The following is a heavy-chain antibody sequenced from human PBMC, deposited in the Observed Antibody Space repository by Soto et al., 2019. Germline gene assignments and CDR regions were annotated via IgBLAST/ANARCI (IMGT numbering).Heavy chain of an antibody. CDR2: ISGSGGST. CDR3: AKDQDYGSGSYFQN. V-gene: IGHV3-23*01. D-gene: IGHD3-10*01. CDR1: GFTFDDYA. Sequence: GGSLRLSCAASGFTFDDYAMHWVRQTPGKGLEWVSGISGSGGSTYYADSVKGRFTISRDNSKNTLYLQMNSLRAEDTAVYYWAKDQDYGSGSYFQNWGQGTLVTVSS. J-gene: IGHJ4*02.